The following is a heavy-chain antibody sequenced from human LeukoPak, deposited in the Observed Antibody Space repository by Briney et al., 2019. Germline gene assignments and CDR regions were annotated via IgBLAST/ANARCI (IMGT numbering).Heavy chain of an antibody. CDR2: ISLGSGTT. V-gene: IGHV3-23*01. D-gene: IGHD6-13*01. J-gene: IGHJ4*02. Sequence: GGSLRLSCAASGFTFSSYGMTWVRQPPGKGLKWVSYISLGSGTTSYTDSVRGRFTVSRDNSRDILYLQMDSLRVEDTAVYYCAKVPKGPITAAGFDSGGQGTLVTVS. CDR3: AKVPKGPITAAGFDS. CDR1: GFTFSSYG.